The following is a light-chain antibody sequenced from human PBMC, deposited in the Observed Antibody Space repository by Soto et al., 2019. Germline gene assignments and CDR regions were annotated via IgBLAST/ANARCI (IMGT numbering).Light chain of an antibody. J-gene: IGLJ3*02. CDR1: SSDLGAYNF. V-gene: IGLV2-11*01. CDR3: CSYAGSFTWV. CDR2: DVT. Sequence: QSALTKPRSVSGSPGQSVTISCSGTSSDLGAYNFVSWYQHHPGRAPKLMIYDVTLRPSGVPYRFSGSKSGNTASLTISGLQAEDEADYYCCSYAGSFTWVFGGGPKVAVL.